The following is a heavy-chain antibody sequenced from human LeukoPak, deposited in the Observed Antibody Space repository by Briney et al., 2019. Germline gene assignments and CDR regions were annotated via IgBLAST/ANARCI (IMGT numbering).Heavy chain of an antibody. CDR1: GYRFTSYS. J-gene: IGHJ4*02. CDR2: ISSYNGKT. V-gene: IGHV1-18*01. CDR3: ARNSGSSKDGNDY. D-gene: IGHD2-2*01. Sequence: ASVKVSCKASGYRFTSYSISWVRQAPGQGLEWVGWISSYNGKTNYGKNVQGRVTMTTDTSTSTAYMELRSLRSDDTAMYYCARNSGSSKDGNDYWGQGTLVTVSS.